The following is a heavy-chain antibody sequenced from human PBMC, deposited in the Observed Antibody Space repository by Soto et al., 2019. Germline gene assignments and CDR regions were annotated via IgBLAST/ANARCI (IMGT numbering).Heavy chain of an antibody. V-gene: IGHV5-51*01. CDR3: ASAIVVVPAAMIY. CDR2: IYPGDSDT. CDR1: GYSFTSYW. D-gene: IGHD2-2*01. J-gene: IGHJ4*02. Sequence: GESLKISCKGSGYSFTSYWIGWVRQMPGKGLEWMGIIYPGDSDTRYSPSFQGQVTISADKSISTAYLQWSSLNASDTAMYYCASAIVVVPAAMIYWGQGTLVTVSS.